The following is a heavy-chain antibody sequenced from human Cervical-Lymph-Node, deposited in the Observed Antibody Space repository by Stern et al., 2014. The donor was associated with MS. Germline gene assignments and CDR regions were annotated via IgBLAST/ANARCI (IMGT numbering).Heavy chain of an antibody. Sequence: QVTLKESGPALVKPTQTLTLTCTFSGFSLSTSGMCVSWIRQPPGKALEWLARIDWDDDKFYNKSLKTRLTISKDTSKNQVVLTMTNTDPVDTGTYYCARISRDGYNFDYWGQGTLVTVSS. CDR3: ARISRDGYNFDY. J-gene: IGHJ4*02. V-gene: IGHV2-70*04. CDR2: IDWDDDK. D-gene: IGHD5-24*01. CDR1: GFSLSTSGMC.